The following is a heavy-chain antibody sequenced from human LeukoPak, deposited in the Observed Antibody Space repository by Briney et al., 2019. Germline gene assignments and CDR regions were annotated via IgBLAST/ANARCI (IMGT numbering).Heavy chain of an antibody. V-gene: IGHV3-64*01. Sequence: GGSLRLSCAASGFTFSSYAMHWVRQAPGKGLEYVSAISSNGSSTYYANSVKGRFTISRDNSKNTLYLQMGSLRAEDMAVYYCARGGRAAGFDYWGQGTLVTVSS. D-gene: IGHD6-13*01. CDR3: ARGGRAAGFDY. J-gene: IGHJ4*02. CDR1: GFTFSSYA. CDR2: ISSNGSST.